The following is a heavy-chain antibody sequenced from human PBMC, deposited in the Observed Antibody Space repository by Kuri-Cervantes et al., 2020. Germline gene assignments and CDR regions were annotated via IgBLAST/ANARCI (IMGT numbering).Heavy chain of an antibody. CDR3: ARDWSYGDYGYFDY. J-gene: IGHJ4*02. V-gene: IGHV1-3*01. CDR1: GYTFTNYA. Sequence: ASVKVSCKASGYTFTNYAMHWVRQAPGRRLEWMGWINAGSGNTKYSQKLQGRVTITRDTSASTVYMELSSLRSEDTAVYYCARDWSYGDYGYFDYWGQGTLVTVSS. CDR2: INAGSGNT. D-gene: IGHD4-17*01.